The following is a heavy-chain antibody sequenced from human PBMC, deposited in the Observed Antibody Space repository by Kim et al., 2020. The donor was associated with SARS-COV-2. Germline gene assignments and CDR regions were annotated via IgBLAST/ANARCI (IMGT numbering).Heavy chain of an antibody. CDR3: AADSSGYYVPPAFDI. CDR2: IYYSGST. V-gene: IGHV4-59*13. D-gene: IGHD3-22*01. CDR1: GGSISSYY. J-gene: IGHJ3*02. Sequence: SETLSLTCTVSGGSISSYYWSWIRQPPGKGLEWIGYIYYSGSTNYNPSLKSRVTISVDTSKNQFSLKLSSVTAADTAVYYCAADSSGYYVPPAFDIWGQG.